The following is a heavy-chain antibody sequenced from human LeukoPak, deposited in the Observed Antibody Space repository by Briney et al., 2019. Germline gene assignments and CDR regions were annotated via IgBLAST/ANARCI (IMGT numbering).Heavy chain of an antibody. CDR1: GFTFSSYA. CDR2: ISSNGGST. V-gene: IGHV3-64*01. D-gene: IGHD2-8*01. J-gene: IGHJ4*02. CDR3: ARVGSLGVDPLDY. Sequence: GGSLRLSCAASGFTFSSYAMHWVRQAPGKGLEYVSAISSNGGSTYYANSVKGRFTISRDNSKNTLYLQMGSLRAEDMAVYYCARVGSLGVDPLDYWGQGTLVTVSS.